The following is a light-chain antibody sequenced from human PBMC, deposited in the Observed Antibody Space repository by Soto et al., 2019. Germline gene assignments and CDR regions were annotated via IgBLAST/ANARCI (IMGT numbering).Light chain of an antibody. CDR3: QQYGWSPPIT. CDR2: HAS. V-gene: IGKV3-20*01. Sequence: DIVLTQAPGTLSLSPGKRATLSCWASQSVGNNYLAWYQQKPGQAPRLLIYHASSRATGIPDRFSGSGSGTDFTPTISRLEPEDFAVYYCQQYGWSPPITFGQGTRLEIK. J-gene: IGKJ5*01. CDR1: QSVGNNY.